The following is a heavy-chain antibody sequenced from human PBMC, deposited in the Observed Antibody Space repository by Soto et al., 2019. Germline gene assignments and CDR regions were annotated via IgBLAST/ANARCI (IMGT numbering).Heavy chain of an antibody. D-gene: IGHD2-15*01. CDR1: GGSISSYY. V-gene: IGHV4-59*01. J-gene: IGHJ6*02. CDR2: IYYSGST. CDR3: ARDGYCSGGSCYSGYGMDV. Sequence: SSETLSLTCTVSGGSISSYYWSWIRQPPGKGLEWIGYIYYSGSTNYNPSLKSRVTISVDTSKNQFSLKLSSVTAADTAVYYCARDGYCSGGSCYSGYGMDVWGQGTTVTVSS.